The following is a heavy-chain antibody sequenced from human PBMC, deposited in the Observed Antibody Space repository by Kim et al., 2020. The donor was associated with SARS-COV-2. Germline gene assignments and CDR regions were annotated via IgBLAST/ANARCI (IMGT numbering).Heavy chain of an antibody. CDR3: ARGMTVTTFPPDL. D-gene: IGHD4-17*01. V-gene: IGHV1-3*01. J-gene: IGHJ2*01. Sequence: ASVKVSCKASGYTFTSYAMHWVRQAPGQRLEWMGWINAGNGNTKYSQKFQGRVTITRDTSASTAYMELSSLRSEDTAVYYCARGMTVTTFPPDLWGRGTLVTVSS. CDR1: GYTFTSYA. CDR2: INAGNGNT.